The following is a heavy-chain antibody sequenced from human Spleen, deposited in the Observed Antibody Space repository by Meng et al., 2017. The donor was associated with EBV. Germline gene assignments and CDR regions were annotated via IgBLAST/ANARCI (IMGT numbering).Heavy chain of an antibody. D-gene: IGHD3-10*01. CDR3: ARGGGGSGSHNVFDY. V-gene: IGHV4-30-4*01. Sequence: QVQLEGSGPGLVKPSQTLSLTRAVSGGSTRSGGFYWSWIRQPPGKGLEWIGYIYYSGGTYYNPSLKSRVSISVDTSKNQFSLRLTSVTAADTAVYYCARGGGGSGSHNVFDYWGQGTLVTVSS. J-gene: IGHJ4*02. CDR1: GGSTRSGGFY. CDR2: IYYSGGT.